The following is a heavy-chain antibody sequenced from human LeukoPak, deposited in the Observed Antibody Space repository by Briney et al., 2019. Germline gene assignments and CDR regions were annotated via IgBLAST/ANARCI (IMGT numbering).Heavy chain of an antibody. Sequence: ASVKVSCKASGYTFTGYYMHWVRQAPGQGLEWMGWINPNSGGTNYAQKFQGRVTMTRDTSISTAYMEPSSLRSEDTAVYYCARGNIAAAGSDAFDIWGQGTMVTVSS. D-gene: IGHD6-13*01. V-gene: IGHV1-2*02. CDR1: GYTFTGYY. J-gene: IGHJ3*02. CDR2: INPNSGGT. CDR3: ARGNIAAAGSDAFDI.